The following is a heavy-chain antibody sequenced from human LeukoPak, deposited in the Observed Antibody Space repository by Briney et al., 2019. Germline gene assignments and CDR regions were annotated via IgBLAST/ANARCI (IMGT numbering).Heavy chain of an antibody. CDR2: IYYSGST. V-gene: IGHV4-39*07. J-gene: IGHJ4*02. Sequence: SETLSLTCTVSGGSISTSSYYWGWIRQPPGKGLECIGNIYYSGSTYYNPSLESRVTISVDTSKNQFSLKLSSVTAADTAVYYCARGPRRTKFIQLWRFDYWGQGTLVTVSS. D-gene: IGHD5-18*01. CDR3: ARGPRRTKFIQLWRFDY. CDR1: GGSISTSSYY.